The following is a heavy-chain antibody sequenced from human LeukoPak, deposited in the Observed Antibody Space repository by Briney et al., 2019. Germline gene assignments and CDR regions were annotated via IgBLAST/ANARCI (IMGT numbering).Heavy chain of an antibody. V-gene: IGHV3-15*01. Sequence: GGSLRLSCAASGFTFIRGWMTWVRQAPGKGLEWVGRSRSKNDGGTIDYAAPVKGRFTISRDDSENVVYLQMSGLKTEDTAVYYCIADPPNHYYGLDVWGQGTTVTVSS. J-gene: IGHJ6*02. CDR3: IADPPNHYYGLDV. CDR1: GFTFIRGW. CDR2: SRSKNDGGTI.